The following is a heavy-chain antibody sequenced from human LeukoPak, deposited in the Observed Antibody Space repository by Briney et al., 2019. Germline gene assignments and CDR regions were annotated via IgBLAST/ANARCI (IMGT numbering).Heavy chain of an antibody. V-gene: IGHV4-59*01. CDR1: GGSISSYY. D-gene: IGHD5-18*01. J-gene: IGHJ3*02. Sequence: SETLSLTCTVSGGSISSYYWSWIRQPPGKGLEWIRYIYYSGSTNYNPSLKGRVTISVDTSKSQLSLKLSSVTAADTAVYYCARSAMVTRTDAFDIWGQGTMVTVSS. CDR3: ARSAMVTRTDAFDI. CDR2: IYYSGST.